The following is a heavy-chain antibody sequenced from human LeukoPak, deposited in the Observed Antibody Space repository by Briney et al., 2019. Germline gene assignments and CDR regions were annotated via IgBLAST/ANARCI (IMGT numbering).Heavy chain of an antibody. V-gene: IGHV4-31*03. Sequence: SETLSLTCTVSGGSISSGGYYWSWIRQHPGKGLEWIGYIYYSGSTYYNPSLKSRVTISVDTSKNQFSLKLSSVTAADTAVYYCARILIAVAGTRAFDIWGQGTMVTASS. CDR2: IYYSGST. CDR3: ARILIAVAGTRAFDI. CDR1: GGSISSGGYY. D-gene: IGHD6-19*01. J-gene: IGHJ3*02.